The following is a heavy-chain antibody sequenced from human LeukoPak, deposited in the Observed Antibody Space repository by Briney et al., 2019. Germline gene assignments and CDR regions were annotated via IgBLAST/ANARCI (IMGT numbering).Heavy chain of an antibody. CDR2: ISYDGSNK. CDR1: GFTFSSYA. CDR3: ARDPLGIAAAGTEIGGFDY. V-gene: IGHV3-30*01. J-gene: IGHJ4*02. D-gene: IGHD6-13*01. Sequence: GGSLRLSCAASGFTFSSYAMRWVRQAPGKGLEWVAVISYDGSNKYYADSVKGRFTISRDNSKNTLYLQMNSLRAEDTAVYYCARDPLGIAAAGTEIGGFDYWGQGTLVTVSS.